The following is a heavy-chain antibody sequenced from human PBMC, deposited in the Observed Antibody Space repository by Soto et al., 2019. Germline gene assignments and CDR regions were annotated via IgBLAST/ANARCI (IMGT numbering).Heavy chain of an antibody. CDR1: GGSISNDGYF. CDR3: AIGRELRYFDWLLSPIDY. V-gene: IGHV4-31*03. CDR2: ISNSGIK. Sequence: PSETLSLTCTVSGGSISNDGYFWSWIRQHPGKGLEWIGYISNSGIKYYNPSLKSRVIISVDTSKNHFSLNLSSVTAADTAVYYCAIGRELRYFDWLLSPIDYWGQGTLVTVSS. D-gene: IGHD3-9*01. J-gene: IGHJ4*02.